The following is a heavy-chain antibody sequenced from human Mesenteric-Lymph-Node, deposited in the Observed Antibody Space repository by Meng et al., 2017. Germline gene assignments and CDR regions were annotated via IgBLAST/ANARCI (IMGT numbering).Heavy chain of an antibody. CDR2: IIPIFGTA. CDR3: ATGSYYPDY. Sequence: SVKVSCKASGGTFSSYAISWVRQAPGQGLEWMGGIIPIFGTANYAQKFQGRVTMTEDTSTDTAYMELSSLRSEDTAVYYCATGSYYPDYWGRGTLATVPS. J-gene: IGHJ4*02. D-gene: IGHD1-26*01. CDR1: GGTFSSYA. V-gene: IGHV1-69*06.